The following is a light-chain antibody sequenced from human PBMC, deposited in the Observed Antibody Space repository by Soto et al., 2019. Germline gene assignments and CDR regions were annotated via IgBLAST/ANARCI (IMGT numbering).Light chain of an antibody. CDR1: SSNIGAGYD. J-gene: IGLJ1*01. Sequence: QSVLTQPPSVSGAPGQRVTISCTGSSSNIGAGYDVHWYQQLPGTAPKLLIYGNINRPSGVPDRFSGSKSGTSASLAITGLQAEDEAEDYGQSYDRSLSGYVFGTGTKVTVL. CDR3: QSYDRSLSGYV. CDR2: GNI. V-gene: IGLV1-40*01.